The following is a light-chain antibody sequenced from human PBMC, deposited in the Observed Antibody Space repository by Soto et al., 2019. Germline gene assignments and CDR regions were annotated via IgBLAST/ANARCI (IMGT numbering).Light chain of an antibody. J-gene: IGKJ5*01. CDR3: QQYNNWPFS. CDR2: DVS. Sequence: EIVMTQSPATLSVSPGGRATLSCRASQSISDTLAWYQQKSGQSPRLLIYDVSARATGVPARFSGAGSETDFTLTISGLQSEDSAVYFCQQYNNWPFSFGQGTRLEIK. V-gene: IGKV3-15*01. CDR1: QSISDT.